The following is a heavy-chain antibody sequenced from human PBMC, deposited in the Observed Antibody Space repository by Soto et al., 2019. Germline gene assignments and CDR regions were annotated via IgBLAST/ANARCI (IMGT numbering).Heavy chain of an antibody. Sequence: EGQLVETGGGFIHPGGSLRLSCAASGFAVSSNFMSWVRQAPGKGLEWVSFTYSGGGTSYADSVKGRFTVSRDNSKNTQYLQMNSLRVDDTAVYYFARDISGRDYGMDVWGQGTTVTVS. J-gene: IGHJ6*02. V-gene: IGHV3-53*02. D-gene: IGHD3-10*01. CDR2: TYSGGGT. CDR1: GFAVSSNF. CDR3: ARDISGRDYGMDV.